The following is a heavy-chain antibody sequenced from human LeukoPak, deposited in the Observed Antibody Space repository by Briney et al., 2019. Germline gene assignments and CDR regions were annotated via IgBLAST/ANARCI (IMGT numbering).Heavy chain of an antibody. CDR1: GYTFTSYA. Sequence: ASVKVSCKASGYTFTSYAIHWVRQAPGQRLEWMGWINAGNGNTEYSQKFQGRVTFTRDTSASTAYMELSSLRSEDTAVYYCAKDRDLDYWGQGTLVTVSS. V-gene: IGHV1-3*01. J-gene: IGHJ4*02. CDR3: AKDRDLDY. CDR2: INAGNGNT.